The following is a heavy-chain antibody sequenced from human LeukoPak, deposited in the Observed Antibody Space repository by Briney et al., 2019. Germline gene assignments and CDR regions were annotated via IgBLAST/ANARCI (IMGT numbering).Heavy chain of an antibody. Sequence: SETLSLTCAVSGYSISSGYYWGWIRQPPGEGLEWIGSIYHSGSTYYNPSLKSRVTISVDTSKNQFSLKLSSVTAADTAVYYCARAKVGAKVYFDYWGQGTLVTVSS. V-gene: IGHV4-38-2*01. CDR1: GYSISSGYY. CDR2: IYHSGST. D-gene: IGHD1-26*01. CDR3: ARAKVGAKVYFDY. J-gene: IGHJ4*02.